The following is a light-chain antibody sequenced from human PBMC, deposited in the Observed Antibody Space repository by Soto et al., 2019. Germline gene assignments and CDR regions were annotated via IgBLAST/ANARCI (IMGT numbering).Light chain of an antibody. Sequence: IQMTPSPSSLSASVGDSVTVTCRASQSINISLNWYQQKPGKAPTLLIYGASSLQSVVQSRFTGRGSRTDFTLTITSLQPEDFATYYCQQSYRSPYTFGQGTKLEIK. V-gene: IGKV1-39*01. CDR3: QQSYRSPYT. J-gene: IGKJ2*01. CDR1: QSINIS. CDR2: GAS.